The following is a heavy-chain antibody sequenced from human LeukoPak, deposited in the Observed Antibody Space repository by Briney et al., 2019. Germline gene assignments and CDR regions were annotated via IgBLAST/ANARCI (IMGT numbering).Heavy chain of an antibody. D-gene: IGHD4-17*01. CDR3: ARGMTTAHY. J-gene: IGHJ4*02. CDR2: IHSDGSST. CDR1: GFTFSSYW. V-gene: IGHV3-74*01. Sequence: GGSLRLSCEASGFTFSSYWMNWVRQAPGKGLVWVSRIHSDGSSTTYEESVKGRFTISRDNAKNTLYLQMNSLRAEDTAVYYCARGMTTAHYWGQGTLVTVSS.